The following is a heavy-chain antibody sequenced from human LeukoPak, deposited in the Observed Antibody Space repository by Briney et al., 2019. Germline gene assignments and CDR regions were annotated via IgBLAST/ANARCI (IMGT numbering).Heavy chain of an antibody. CDR1: GGSISSSSYY. Sequence: SETLSLTCTVSGGSISSSSYYWGWIRQPPGKGLEWIVSIYYSGSTYYNPSLKRLVTISVDTSKNQFSLRLSSVTAADTAVYYCARDKGSYDILAGYYQVRKPLFDYWGQGTLVTVSS. D-gene: IGHD3-9*01. V-gene: IGHV4-39*07. CDR2: IYYSGST. CDR3: ARDKGSYDILAGYYQVRKPLFDY. J-gene: IGHJ4*02.